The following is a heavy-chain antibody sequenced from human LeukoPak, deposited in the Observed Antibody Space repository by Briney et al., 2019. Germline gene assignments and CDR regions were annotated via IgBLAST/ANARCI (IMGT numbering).Heavy chain of an antibody. CDR3: ARGAAMIVVGGAFDI. J-gene: IGHJ3*02. Sequence: SETLSLTCTVSGGSISSYYWSWIRQPRGKGLEWIGYIYYSGSTNYNPSLKSRVTISVDTSKNQFSLKLSSMTAADTAVYYCARGAAMIVVGGAFDIWGQGTMVTVSS. V-gene: IGHV4-59*01. D-gene: IGHD3-22*01. CDR2: IYYSGST. CDR1: GGSISSYY.